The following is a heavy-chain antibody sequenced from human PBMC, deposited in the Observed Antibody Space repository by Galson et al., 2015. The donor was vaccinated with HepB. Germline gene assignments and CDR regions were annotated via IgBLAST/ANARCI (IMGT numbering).Heavy chain of an antibody. CDR1: GGSISSSNW. D-gene: IGHD6-19*01. CDR3: ARDRGSSGLHYYYYYGMDV. J-gene: IGHJ6*02. Sequence: TLSLTCAVSGGSISSSNWWSWVRQPPGKGLEWIGEIYHSGSTDYNPSLKSRVTISVDKSKNQFSLKLSSVTAADTAVYYCARDRGSSGLHYYYYYGMDVWGQGTTVTVSS. CDR2: IYHSGST. V-gene: IGHV4-4*02.